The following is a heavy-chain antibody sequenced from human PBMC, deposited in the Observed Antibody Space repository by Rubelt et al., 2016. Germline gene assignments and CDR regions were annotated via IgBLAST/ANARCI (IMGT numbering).Heavy chain of an antibody. CDR1: GGSISSYY. J-gene: IGHJ4*02. D-gene: IGHD5-18*01. CDR3: ARVPTDTAMVTDY. Sequence: QVQLQESGPGLVKPSETLSLTCTVSGGSISSYYWSWIRQPPGKGLEWIGSIYYSGSTYYNPSLKSRVTISVDTAKNQFSLKLSSVTAADTAVYYCARVPTDTAMVTDYWGQGTLVTVSS. CDR2: IYYSGST. V-gene: IGHV4-59*12.